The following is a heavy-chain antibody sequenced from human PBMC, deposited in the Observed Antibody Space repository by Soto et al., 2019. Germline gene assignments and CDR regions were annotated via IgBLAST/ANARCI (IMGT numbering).Heavy chain of an antibody. J-gene: IGHJ4*02. CDR3: AKARTTQLLWFGELGY. Sequence: EVQLVESGGGLVQPGRSLRLSCAASGFTFDDYAMHWVREAPGKGLEWVSGISWNSGSIGYADSVKGRFTISRDNAKNSLYLQMNSLRAEDTALYYCAKARTTQLLWFGELGYWGQGTLVTVSS. CDR1: GFTFDDYA. CDR2: ISWNSGSI. V-gene: IGHV3-9*01. D-gene: IGHD3-10*01.